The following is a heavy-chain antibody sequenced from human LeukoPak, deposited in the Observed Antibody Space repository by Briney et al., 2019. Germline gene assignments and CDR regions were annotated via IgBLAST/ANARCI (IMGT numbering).Heavy chain of an antibody. CDR1: GASISSGSNY. CDR3: ARRGGITGTTELDA. CDR2: IHYSGST. Sequence: SETLSLTCTVSGASISSGSNYWGWIRQPPGKGLEWIGSIHYSGSTYYNPSLKSRVTISVDTSKNQFSLELSSVTAADTSVYYCARRGGITGTTELDAWGKGTTVTVSS. V-gene: IGHV4-39*01. J-gene: IGHJ6*04. D-gene: IGHD1-7*01.